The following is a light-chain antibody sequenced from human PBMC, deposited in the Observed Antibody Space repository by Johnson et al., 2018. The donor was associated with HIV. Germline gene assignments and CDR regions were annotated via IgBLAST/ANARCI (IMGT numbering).Light chain of an antibody. CDR1: SSNIGNNY. J-gene: IGLJ1*01. CDR2: DNN. CDR3: GTWDSSRRAYV. V-gene: IGLV1-51*01. Sequence: QPVLTQPPSVSAAPGQKVTISCSGSSSNIGNNYVSWYQQLPGTAPKLLIYDNNKRPSGIPDRFSGSTSGTSATLGIPGLQTGDAADYYCGTWDSSRRAYVFGTGHKVTVL.